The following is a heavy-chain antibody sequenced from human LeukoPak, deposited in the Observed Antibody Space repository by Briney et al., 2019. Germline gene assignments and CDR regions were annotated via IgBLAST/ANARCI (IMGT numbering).Heavy chain of an antibody. CDR1: GFTFSSYA. CDR3: ARAPSSSWYIYYYMDV. D-gene: IGHD6-13*01. Sequence: GGSLRLSCAASGFTFSSYAIHWVRQAPGKGLEWVANIKQDGSEKYYVDSVKGRFTISRDNAKNSLYLQMNSLRAEDTAVYYCARAPSSSWYIYYYMDVWGKGTTVTVSS. CDR2: IKQDGSEK. J-gene: IGHJ6*03. V-gene: IGHV3-7*01.